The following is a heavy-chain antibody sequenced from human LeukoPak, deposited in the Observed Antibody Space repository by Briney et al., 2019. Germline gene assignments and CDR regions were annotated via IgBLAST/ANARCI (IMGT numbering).Heavy chain of an antibody. CDR1: GFTFSSHA. CDR3: AKVRGYSYANEYHFEY. D-gene: IGHD5-18*01. V-gene: IGHV3-23*01. CDR2: IRGSGDMT. Sequence: GGSLRLSCAPSGFTFSSHAMSWVRQAAGKGLEWVSAIRGSGDMTYYADSVKGRFTVARHNSKTTLYLQMNSLRAEDTAVYYCAKVRGYSYANEYHFEYWGQGTLVTVSS. J-gene: IGHJ4*02.